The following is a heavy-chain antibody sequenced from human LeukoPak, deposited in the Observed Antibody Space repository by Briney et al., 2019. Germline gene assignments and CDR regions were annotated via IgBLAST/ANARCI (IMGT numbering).Heavy chain of an antibody. J-gene: IGHJ5*02. CDR2: ISAYNGNT. V-gene: IGHV1-18*01. D-gene: IGHD6-13*01. Sequence: EASVKVSCKASGYTFTSYGISWVRQAPGQGLEWMGWISAYNGNTNYAQKLQGRVTMTTDTSTSTAYTELRSLRSDDTAVYYCARYSSSWYSGWFDPWGQGTLVTVSS. CDR1: GYTFTSYG. CDR3: ARYSSSWYSGWFDP.